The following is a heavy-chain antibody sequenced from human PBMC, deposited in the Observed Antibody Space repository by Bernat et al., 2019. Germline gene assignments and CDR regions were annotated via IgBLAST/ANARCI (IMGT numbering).Heavy chain of an antibody. J-gene: IGHJ6*03. CDR1: GFTVSSNY. Sequence: EVQLVETGGGLIQPGWSLRLSCAASGFTVSSNYMSWVRQAPGKGLEWVSVIYSGGSTYYADSVKGRFTISRDNSKNTLYLQMNSLRAEDTAVYYCARVTAAAGDYYYYYMDVWGKGTTVTVSS. D-gene: IGHD6-13*01. CDR2: IYSGGST. CDR3: ARVTAAAGDYYYYYMDV. V-gene: IGHV3-53*02.